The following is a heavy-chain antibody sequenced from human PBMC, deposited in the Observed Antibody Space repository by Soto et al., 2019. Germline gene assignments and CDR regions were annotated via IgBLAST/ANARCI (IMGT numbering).Heavy chain of an antibody. V-gene: IGHV4-30-4*01. CDR2: IYYSGST. J-gene: IGHJ4*02. D-gene: IGHD3-22*01. Sequence: SETLSLTCTVSGGSISSGDYYWSWIRQPPGKGLEWIGYIYYSGSTYYNPSLKSRVTISVDTSKNQFSLKLSSVTAADTAVYYCARGSGYYDSSGYYYGNYFDYWGQGTLVTVSS. CDR3: ARGSGYYDSSGYYYGNYFDY. CDR1: GGSISSGDYY.